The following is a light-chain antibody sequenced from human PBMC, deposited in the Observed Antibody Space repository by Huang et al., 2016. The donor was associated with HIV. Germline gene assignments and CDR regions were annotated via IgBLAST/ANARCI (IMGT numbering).Light chain of an antibody. CDR2: WAS. Sequence: DIVMTQSQDSLAVSPGERATINCKSSQTVLYSLNKKNYLAWFQQKPGRPPTLLIYWASTRESVVPDRFSGSCSGTDFTLTIYNLQAEDVAVYFCLQYYSVPQTFGHGTKVEIK. V-gene: IGKV4-1*01. J-gene: IGKJ1*01. CDR3: LQYYSVPQT. CDR1: QTVLYSLNKKNY.